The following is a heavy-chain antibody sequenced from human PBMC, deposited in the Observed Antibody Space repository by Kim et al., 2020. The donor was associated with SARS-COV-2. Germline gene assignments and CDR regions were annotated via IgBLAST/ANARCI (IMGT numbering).Heavy chain of an antibody. V-gene: IGHV4-34*01. Sequence: SETLSLTCAVYGGSFSGYYWSWIRQPPGKGLEWIGEINHSGSTNYNPSLKSRVTISVDTSKNQFSLKLSSVTAADTSVYYCARGSVTSYYYGMDVWGQGTTVTGSS. CDR3: ARGSVTSYYYGMDV. CDR1: GGSFSGYY. D-gene: IGHD4-4*01. J-gene: IGHJ6*02. CDR2: INHSGST.